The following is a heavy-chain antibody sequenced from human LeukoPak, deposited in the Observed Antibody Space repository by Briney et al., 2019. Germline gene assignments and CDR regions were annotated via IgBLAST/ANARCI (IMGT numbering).Heavy chain of an antibody. D-gene: IGHD1-7*01. CDR2: TYYRSKGYN. Sequence: SQTLSLTCAISVDSVSSNSAAWHWVRQSPSRGLEWLGRTYYRSKGYNDYAPSVKSRITINPDTYENEFSLRLHSVTPEDSAVYYCTDQQNYNWDQGTLVTVSA. CDR3: TDQQNYN. CDR1: VDSVSSNSAA. V-gene: IGHV6-1*01. J-gene: IGHJ4*02.